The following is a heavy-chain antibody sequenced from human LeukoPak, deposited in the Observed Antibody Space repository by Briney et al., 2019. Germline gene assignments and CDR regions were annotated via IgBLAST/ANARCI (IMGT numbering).Heavy chain of an antibody. CDR2: IYTSGST. Sequence: PSQTLSLTCTVSGGSISSGSYYWSWIRQPAGKGLEWIGRIYTSGSTIYNPSLKSRVTISVDTSKNQFSLKLSSVTAADTAVYYCARIVMLRVIIEDYLDYWGQGTLVTVSS. J-gene: IGHJ4*02. CDR3: ARIVMLRVIIEDYLDY. V-gene: IGHV4-61*02. D-gene: IGHD3-16*01. CDR1: GGSISSGSYY.